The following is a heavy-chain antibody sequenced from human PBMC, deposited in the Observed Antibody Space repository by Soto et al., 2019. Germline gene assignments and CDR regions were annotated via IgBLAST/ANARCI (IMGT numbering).Heavy chain of an antibody. CDR1: GGSISSGGYS. Sequence: KTSETLSLTCAVSGGSISSGGYSWSWIRQPPGKGLEWIGYIYHSGSTYYNPSLKSRVTISVDRSKNQFSLKLSSVTAADTAVYYCARERVTMVRGVIIIGYFDYWGQGTLVTVS. J-gene: IGHJ4*02. CDR2: IYHSGST. V-gene: IGHV4-30-2*01. CDR3: ARERVTMVRGVIIIGYFDY. D-gene: IGHD3-10*01.